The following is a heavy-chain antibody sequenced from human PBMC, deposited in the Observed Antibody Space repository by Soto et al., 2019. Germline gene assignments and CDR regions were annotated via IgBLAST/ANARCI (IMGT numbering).Heavy chain of an antibody. J-gene: IGHJ4*02. V-gene: IGHV1-2*04. CDR3: ARTPVEYSSSFDYFDY. D-gene: IGHD6-6*01. CDR2: INPNSGGT. Sequence: ASVKVSCKASGYTFTGYYMHWVRQAPGQGLEWMGWINPNSGGTSYAQKFQGWVTMTRDTSISTAYMELSRLRSDDTAVYYCARTPVEYSSSFDYFDYWGQGTLVTVSS. CDR1: GYTFTGYY.